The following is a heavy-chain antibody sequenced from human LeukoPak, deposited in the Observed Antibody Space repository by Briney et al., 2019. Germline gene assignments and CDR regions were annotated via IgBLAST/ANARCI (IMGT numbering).Heavy chain of an antibody. J-gene: IGHJ5*02. CDR2: IIPIFGTA. CDR3: ASGPYSSSSVKWFDP. CDR1: GGTFSSYA. D-gene: IGHD6-6*01. V-gene: IGHV1-69*13. Sequence: GASVKVSCKASGGTFSSYAISWVRQAPGQGLEWMGGIIPIFGTANYAQKFQGRVTITADESTSTAYMELSSLRSEDTAVYYCASGPYSSSSVKWFDPWGQGTLVTVSS.